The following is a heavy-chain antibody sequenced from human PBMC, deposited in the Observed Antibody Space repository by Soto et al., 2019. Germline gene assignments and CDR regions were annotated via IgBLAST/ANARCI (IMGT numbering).Heavy chain of an antibody. CDR2: ISGSGGST. V-gene: IGHV3-23*01. CDR1: GFTFSSYA. Sequence: PGGSLRLSCAASGFTFSSYAMSWVRQAPGKGLEWVSAISGSGGSTYYADSVKGRFTISRDNSKNTLYLQMNSLRAEDTAVYYCAKDPLYGGHNAYFDYWGQGTLVTVSS. D-gene: IGHD5-12*01. J-gene: IGHJ4*02. CDR3: AKDPLYGGHNAYFDY.